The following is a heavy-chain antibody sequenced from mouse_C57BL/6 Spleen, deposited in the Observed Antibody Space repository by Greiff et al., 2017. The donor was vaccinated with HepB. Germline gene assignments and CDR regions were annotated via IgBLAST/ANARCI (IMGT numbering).Heavy chain of an antibody. V-gene: IGHV5-4*03. D-gene: IGHD1-1*01. CDR2: ISAGGSYT. J-gene: IGHJ1*03. Sequence: EVKVVESGGGLVKPGGSLKLSCAASGFTFSSYAMSWVRQTPEKRLEWVATISAGGSYTYYPDNVKGRFTISRDNAKNNLYLQMSHLKSEDTAMYYCARVGYYGSSYGYFDVWGTGTTVTVSS. CDR3: ARVGYYGSSYGYFDV. CDR1: GFTFSSYA.